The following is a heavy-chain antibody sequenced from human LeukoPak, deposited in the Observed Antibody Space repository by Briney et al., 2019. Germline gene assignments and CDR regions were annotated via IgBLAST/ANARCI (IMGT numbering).Heavy chain of an antibody. J-gene: IGHJ4*02. V-gene: IGHV3-13*05. CDR1: GFTFSSYD. CDR3: AKSVVGYGNSGWTQFDY. D-gene: IGHD6-19*01. Sequence: GGSLRLSCAASGFTFSSYDMHWVRQATGKGLEWVSAIGTAGDPYYPGSVKGRFTISRENAKNSLCLQMNSLRAEDTAVYYCAKSVVGYGNSGWTQFDYWGQGTLVTVSS. CDR2: IGTAGDP.